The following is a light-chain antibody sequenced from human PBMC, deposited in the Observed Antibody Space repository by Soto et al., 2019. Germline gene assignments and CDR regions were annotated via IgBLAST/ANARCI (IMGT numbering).Light chain of an antibody. CDR1: SSDVGGYNS. Sequence: QSVLTQPPSASGSPGQSVTISCTGTSSDVGGYNSVSWYQQHPGKAPELMIYEVSKRPSGVPDRFSGSKSGNTASLTVSGLQAEDEADYYCSSYAGSNNLYVFGTGTKVTVL. CDR3: SSYAGSNNLYV. J-gene: IGLJ1*01. CDR2: EVS. V-gene: IGLV2-8*01.